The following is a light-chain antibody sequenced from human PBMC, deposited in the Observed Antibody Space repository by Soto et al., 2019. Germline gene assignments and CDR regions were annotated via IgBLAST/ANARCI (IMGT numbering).Light chain of an antibody. CDR3: QQYNSYPRT. Sequence: DIQMTQSPSTLSASVGDRVTITCRASQSISVWLAWYQQKAGKAPNLLIYTASRLESGVPSRFSGSGSETEFTLTISGLQPGDSATYYCQQYNSYPRTFGQGTKVDIK. J-gene: IGKJ1*01. CDR1: QSISVW. CDR2: TAS. V-gene: IGKV1-5*03.